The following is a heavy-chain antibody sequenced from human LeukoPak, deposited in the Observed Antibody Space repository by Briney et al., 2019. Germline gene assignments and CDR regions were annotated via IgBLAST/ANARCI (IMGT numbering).Heavy chain of an antibody. D-gene: IGHD2-15*01. V-gene: IGHV4-34*01. CDR3: XXXXXXGGSCYYNHYFDY. Sequence: PSETLSLTCAVYGGSFSGYYWSWIRQPPGKGLEWIGEINHSGSTNYNPSLKSRVTISVDTSKNQFSLKLSSVTAADTAGYYCXXXXXXGGSCYYNHYFDYWGQGTLVTVSS. J-gene: IGHJ4*02. CDR2: INHSGST. CDR1: GGSFSGYY.